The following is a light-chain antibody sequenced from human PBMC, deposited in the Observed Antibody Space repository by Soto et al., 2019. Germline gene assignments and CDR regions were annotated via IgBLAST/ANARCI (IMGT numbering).Light chain of an antibody. Sequence: QSALTQPASVSGSPGQSITISCTGTSSDVGSYNLVSWYQQHPGKVPKLMIYEDSRRPSGVSNRFSGSKSGNTASLTISGLQAEDEAHYYCCSYAGSSTYVLFGGGTKVTVL. CDR3: CSYAGSSTYVL. CDR2: EDS. CDR1: SSDVGSYNL. V-gene: IGLV2-23*01. J-gene: IGLJ2*01.